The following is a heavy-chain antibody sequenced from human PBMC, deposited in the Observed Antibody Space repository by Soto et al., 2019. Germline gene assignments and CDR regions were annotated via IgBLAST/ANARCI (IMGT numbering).Heavy chain of an antibody. CDR3: ARDIDDFWNGYKVAYGMDV. D-gene: IGHD3-3*01. Sequence: PGGSLRLSCAASGFTFSNYAIHWVRQAPGKGLEWVAVISYDGSNKYYADSVKGRFTISRDNSKNTLYLQMSSLRAEDTAIYYCARDIDDFWNGYKVAYGMDVWGQGTTVTV. J-gene: IGHJ6*02. V-gene: IGHV3-30-3*01. CDR1: GFTFSNYA. CDR2: ISYDGSNK.